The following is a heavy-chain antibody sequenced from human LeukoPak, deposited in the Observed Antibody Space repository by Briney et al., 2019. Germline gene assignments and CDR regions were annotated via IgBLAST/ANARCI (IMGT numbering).Heavy chain of an antibody. D-gene: IGHD3-10*01. Sequence: GGSLRLSCAASGFTFSTYSMNWVRQAPGKGLEWVSSISSSSSYIYYADSVKGRFTISRDNAKNSLYLQMNSLRAEDTAVYYCAREGRLLWFGELSDYYYGMDVWGQGTTVTVSS. CDR1: GFTFSTYS. J-gene: IGHJ6*02. CDR3: AREGRLLWFGELSDYYYGMDV. V-gene: IGHV3-21*01. CDR2: ISSSSSYI.